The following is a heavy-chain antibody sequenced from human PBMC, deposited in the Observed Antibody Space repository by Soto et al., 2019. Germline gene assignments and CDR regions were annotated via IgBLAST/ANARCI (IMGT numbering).Heavy chain of an antibody. CDR2: IAYNGGT. J-gene: IGHJ4*02. CDR3: TRGGHFYEYMI. V-gene: IGHV4-61*08. CDR1: DGSVSSYGYY. D-gene: IGHD3-3*02. Sequence: QVQLQESGPGLVKPSETLSLTCTVSDGSVSSYGYYWTWVRKAPGKGLDWIGYIAYNGGTSYNPSLRSRVTISVDTSKSQFSLDLSFATAADTALYYCTRGGHFYEYMIWGQGTLVTVFS.